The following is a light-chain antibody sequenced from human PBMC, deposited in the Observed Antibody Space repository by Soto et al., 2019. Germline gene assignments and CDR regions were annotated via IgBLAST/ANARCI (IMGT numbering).Light chain of an antibody. J-gene: IGLJ2*01. V-gene: IGLV1-40*01. CDR2: GNT. CDR1: SSNIGAGYD. Sequence: QSVLTQPPSVSGAPGQRVTISCTGSSSNIGAGYDVHWYHHLPGRAPKLLIYGNTNRPSGVPDRFSGSKSGTSASLAITGRQAEGDAYYYCLSFDSSLSVVFGGGTKLTVL. CDR3: LSFDSSLSVV.